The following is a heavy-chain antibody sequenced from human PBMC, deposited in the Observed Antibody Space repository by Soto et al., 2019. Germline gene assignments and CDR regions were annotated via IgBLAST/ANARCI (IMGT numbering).Heavy chain of an antibody. J-gene: IGHJ6*02. Sequence: PGGSLRLSCAASGCTFSSYSMNWVRQAPGKGLEWVSYISSSSSTIYYADSVKGRFTISRDNAKNSLYLQMNSLRDEDTAVYYCARDLPLGIAAAGNYYYYGMDVWGQGTTVTVPS. V-gene: IGHV3-48*02. CDR1: GCTFSSYS. CDR3: ARDLPLGIAAAGNYYYYGMDV. CDR2: ISSSSSTI. D-gene: IGHD6-13*01.